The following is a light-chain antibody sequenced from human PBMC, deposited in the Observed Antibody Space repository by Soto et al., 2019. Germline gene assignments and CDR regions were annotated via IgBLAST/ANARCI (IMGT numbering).Light chain of an antibody. CDR2: AAS. CDR3: QESDASPYT. CDR1: QSISTY. J-gene: IGKJ4*01. V-gene: IGKV1-39*01. Sequence: EIQMTQSASSLSASVGDRVTITCRAGQSISTYLNWYQQKPGKAPNLLIYAASRLQSGVPSRFSGSGSGTDFTLTISSLQPEYFATYYCQESDASPYTFGGGTKVDIK.